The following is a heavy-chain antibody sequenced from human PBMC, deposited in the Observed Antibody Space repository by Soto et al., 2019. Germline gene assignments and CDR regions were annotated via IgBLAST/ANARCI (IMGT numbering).Heavy chain of an antibody. D-gene: IGHD2-15*01. CDR3: ASPISKYCGGGCCYNPLDY. CDR1: GFTFSSYS. CDR2: ISSSSSTI. V-gene: IGHV3-48*01. J-gene: IGHJ4*02. Sequence: EVQLVESGGGLVQPGGSLRLSCAASGFTFSSYSMNWVRQAPGKGLEWVSYISSSSSTIYYADSVKGRFTISRDNANNSLYRQMNSLRAEDTAVYYCASPISKYCGGGCCYNPLDYWGQGTLVTVSS.